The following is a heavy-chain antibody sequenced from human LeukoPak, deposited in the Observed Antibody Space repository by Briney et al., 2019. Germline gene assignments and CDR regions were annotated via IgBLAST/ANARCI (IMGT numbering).Heavy chain of an antibody. V-gene: IGHV1-2*02. CDR1: GYTFTGYY. CDR2: INPNSGGT. J-gene: IGHJ5*02. D-gene: IGHD2-2*01. CDR3: ARGYCSSSCSFDP. Sequence: ASVKVSCKASGYTFTGYYMHWVRQAPGQGLEWMGWINPNSGGTNYAQKFQGRVTMTRDTFISTAYMELSRLRSDDTAVYYCARGYCSSSCSFDPWGQGTLVTVSS.